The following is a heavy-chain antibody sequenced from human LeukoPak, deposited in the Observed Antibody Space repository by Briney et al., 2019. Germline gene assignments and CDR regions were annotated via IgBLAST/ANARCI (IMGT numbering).Heavy chain of an antibody. J-gene: IGHJ4*02. CDR1: GFAFNTYD. V-gene: IGHV3-33*01. Sequence: GGSLRLSCAASGFAFNTYDMHWVRRAPGQGQEWVALIWHDGSHKFYLNSVRGQFTISSDNSKHTVSLHMKHQNPENTALYYCARKIFGSGSYPDFWGQGTLVTVSS. CDR3: ARKIFGSGSYPDF. D-gene: IGHD3-10*01. CDR2: IWHDGSHK.